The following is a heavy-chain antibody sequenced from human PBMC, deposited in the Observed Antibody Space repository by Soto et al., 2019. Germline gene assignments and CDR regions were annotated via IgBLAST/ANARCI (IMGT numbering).Heavy chain of an antibody. J-gene: IGHJ4*02. CDR3: ARESDHYYDSSGTNDY. D-gene: IGHD3-22*01. V-gene: IGHV1-18*01. CDR2: ISAYNGNT. CDR1: GYTFTSYG. Sequence: GASVKVSCKASGYTFTSYGISWVRQAPGQGLEWMGWISAYNGNTNYAQKLQGRVTMTTDTSTSTAYMELRSLRSDDTAVYYCARESDHYYDSSGTNDYWGQGTLVTVYS.